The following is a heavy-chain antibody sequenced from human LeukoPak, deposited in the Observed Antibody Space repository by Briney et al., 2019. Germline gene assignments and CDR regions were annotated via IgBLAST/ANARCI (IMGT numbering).Heavy chain of an antibody. J-gene: IGHJ4*02. V-gene: IGHV4-59*01. CDR3: ARYCSGGSCYSDFDY. Sequence: SETLSLTCTVSGGSISSYYWSWIRQPPGKGLEWIGYIYYSGSTNYNPSLKSRVTISVDTSKNHFSLKLSSVTAADSAVYYCARYCSGGSCYSDFDYWGQGTLVTVSS. CDR2: IYYSGST. CDR1: GGSISSYY. D-gene: IGHD2-15*01.